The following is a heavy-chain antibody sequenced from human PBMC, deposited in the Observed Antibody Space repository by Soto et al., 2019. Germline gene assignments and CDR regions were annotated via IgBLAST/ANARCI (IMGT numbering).Heavy chain of an antibody. V-gene: IGHV3-53*01. CDR1: GFTVSSNY. CDR2: IYSGGST. Sequence: GGSLRLSCAASGFTVSSNYMSWVRQAPGKGLEWVSVIYSGGSTYYADSVKGRFTISRDNSKNTLYLQMNSLRAEDTAVYYCARDLSGIAAAGTDYYYGMDVWGQGTTVTVSS. CDR3: ARDLSGIAAAGTDYYYGMDV. D-gene: IGHD6-13*01. J-gene: IGHJ6*02.